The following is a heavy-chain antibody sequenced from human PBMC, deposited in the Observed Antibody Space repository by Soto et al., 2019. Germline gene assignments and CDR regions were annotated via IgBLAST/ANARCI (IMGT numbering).Heavy chain of an antibody. CDR2: ISSNGGST. V-gene: IGHV3-64*01. D-gene: IGHD2-8*01. CDR1: GFTFSNYA. CDR3: ARDRCTNGVCYAPSDY. Sequence: EVQLVESGGGLVQPGGPLRLSCAASGFTFSNYAMHWVRQAPGRGLEFVSAISSNGGSTFYANSVKGRFTISRDNSKNTLYLQMGSLRAEDMAVYYCARDRCTNGVCYAPSDYWGQGTLVTVSS. J-gene: IGHJ4*02.